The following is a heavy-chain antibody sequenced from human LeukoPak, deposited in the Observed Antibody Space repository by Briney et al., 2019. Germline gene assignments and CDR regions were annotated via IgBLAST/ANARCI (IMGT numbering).Heavy chain of an antibody. D-gene: IGHD6-19*01. Sequence: SETLSLTCTVSGGSIRSYYGSWIRQPPGKGLEWIGYIYYTGSTNYNPSLKSRVTISVDTSKNQFSLNLISVTAADTAVYYCARVLPYSSGWGVDYWGQGALVTVSS. J-gene: IGHJ4*02. CDR2: IYYTGST. CDR1: GGSIRSYY. V-gene: IGHV4-59*01. CDR3: ARVLPYSSGWGVDY.